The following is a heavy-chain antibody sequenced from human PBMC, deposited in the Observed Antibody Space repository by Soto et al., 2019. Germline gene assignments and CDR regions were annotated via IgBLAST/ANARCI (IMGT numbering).Heavy chain of an antibody. CDR1: GFAFRTYA. CDR3: ARGGGNPFYYYSIDV. CDR2: ISYDGSKK. J-gene: IGHJ6*02. Sequence: AXASLAPTCAASGFAFRTYAWHWVGQAPGKGPEWVAVISYDGSKKYYADSVKGRFTISRDSSKNTVYLQMNSLRPEDTFVYYCARGGGNPFYYYSIDVWGQGTTVTVSS. D-gene: IGHD2-15*01. V-gene: IGHV3-30-3*01.